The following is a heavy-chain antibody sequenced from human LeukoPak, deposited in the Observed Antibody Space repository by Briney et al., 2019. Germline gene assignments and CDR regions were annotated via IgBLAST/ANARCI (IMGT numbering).Heavy chain of an antibody. Sequence: SVKVSCKASGGTFRYYVISWVRQAPGQGLEWMGGIIPIFGAANYGQSSQGRVTITADESTNTAYMELSSLRSDDTAVYCARVQGRISAWGAFDIWGQGTEVTVSS. CDR2: IIPIFGAA. V-gene: IGHV1-69*01. J-gene: IGHJ3*02. CDR1: GGTFRYYV. D-gene: IGHD3-16*01. CDR3: ARVQGRISAWGAFDI.